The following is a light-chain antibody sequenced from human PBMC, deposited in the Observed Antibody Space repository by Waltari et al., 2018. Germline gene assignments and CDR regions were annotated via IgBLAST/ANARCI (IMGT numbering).Light chain of an antibody. CDR2: DVY. CDR1: QDISTD. J-gene: IGKJ1*01. CDR3: QQRSLWPRT. Sequence: EIVLTQSPATLSLSPGDTGTLSCRASQDISTDLAWYQHRPGQPPRLLVYDVYNRAAGIPPRFSGSGSGTDFTHTISSLEPEDLAVYFCQQRSLWPRTFGPGTKVEI. V-gene: IGKV3-11*01.